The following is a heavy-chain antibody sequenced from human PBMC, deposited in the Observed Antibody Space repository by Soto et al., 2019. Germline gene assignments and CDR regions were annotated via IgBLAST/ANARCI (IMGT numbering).Heavy chain of an antibody. V-gene: IGHV3-30-3*01. CDR3: ARGGVYGTDHYYRGMDV. CDR1: GFTFSSYA. CDR2: ISYDGSNK. J-gene: IGHJ6*02. D-gene: IGHD4-17*01. Sequence: GGSLRLSCAASGFTFSSYAMHWVRQAPGKGLEWVAVISYDGSNKYYADSVKGRFTISRDNSKNTLYLQMNSLRAEDTAVYYCARGGVYGTDHYYRGMDVWGQGRPVTVSS.